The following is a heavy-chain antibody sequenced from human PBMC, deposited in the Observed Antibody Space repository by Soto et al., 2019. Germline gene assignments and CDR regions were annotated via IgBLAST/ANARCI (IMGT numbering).Heavy chain of an antibody. CDR1: GFTFTNYW. Sequence: EVHMVGSGGGLVQPGGSLRLSCAASGFTFTNYWMNWVRQAPGKGLEWVANIKEDGSEMNYVDSVKGRFTISRDNAKNSVYLQMNSLRAEDTAVYYCLSFWTDSWGQGTLVTVSS. CDR3: LSFWTDS. CDR2: IKEDGSEM. D-gene: IGHD1-1*01. V-gene: IGHV3-7*03. J-gene: IGHJ4*02.